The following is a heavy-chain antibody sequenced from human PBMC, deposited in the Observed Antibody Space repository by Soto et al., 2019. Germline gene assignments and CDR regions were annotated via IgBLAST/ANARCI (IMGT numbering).Heavy chain of an antibody. D-gene: IGHD3-10*01. J-gene: IGHJ4*02. CDR3: ARPAGSGSYHFDY. V-gene: IGHV5-51*01. CDR2: IFPGDSDV. Sequence: EVQLVQSGPEVKKAGESLPISCEGSGYYFIGYWIGWVRQMPGRGLEWMGIIFPGDSDVRYSPSFQGHVTISVDNSINTAYLQWNSLKASDTAIYYCARPAGSGSYHFDYWGQGTQVTVSS. CDR1: GYYFIGYW.